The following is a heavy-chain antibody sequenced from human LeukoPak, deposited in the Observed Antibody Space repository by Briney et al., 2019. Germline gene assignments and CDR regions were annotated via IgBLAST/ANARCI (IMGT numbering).Heavy chain of an antibody. Sequence: GGSLRLSCAASGFTFSSYAMSWVRQAPGEGLEWVSAISGSGGSTYYADSVRGRFTISRDNSKSTLYLQMNSLTAEDTAVYYCAKRYYYGSGSFDYWGQGTLVTVSS. V-gene: IGHV3-23*01. J-gene: IGHJ4*02. CDR2: ISGSGGST. CDR3: AKRYYYGSGSFDY. CDR1: GFTFSSYA. D-gene: IGHD3-10*01.